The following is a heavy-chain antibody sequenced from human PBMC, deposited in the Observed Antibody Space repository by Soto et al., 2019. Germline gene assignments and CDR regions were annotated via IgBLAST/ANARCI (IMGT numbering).Heavy chain of an antibody. J-gene: IGHJ5*02. D-gene: IGHD5-12*01. CDR3: ASSLSGYGQSSYCT. Sequence: QLQLQESGSGLVKPSQTLSLTCAVSGGSISSGGYSWSWVRQPPGKGLEWIGYIYHSGSTYYNPSLTSRVTISVDRSKTPFSLKLSSGTAADAAVYYCASSLSGYGQSSYCTWGQGTLVTVSS. V-gene: IGHV4-30-2*01. CDR2: IYHSGST. CDR1: GGSISSGGYS.